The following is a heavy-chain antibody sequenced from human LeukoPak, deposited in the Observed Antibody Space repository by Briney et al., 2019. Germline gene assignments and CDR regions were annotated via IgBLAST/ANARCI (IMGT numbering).Heavy chain of an antibody. CDR1: GYTFTSYY. CDR2: INPSGGST. J-gene: IGHJ4*02. D-gene: IGHD3-16*02. V-gene: IGHV1-46*01. CDR3: ARDAVIPGQGRLFGY. Sequence: ASVKVSCKASGYTFTSYYMHWVRQAPGQGLEWMGIINPSGGSTSYAQKFQGRVTMTRDTSTSTVYMELSSLRSEDTAVYYCARDAVIPGQGRLFGYWGQGTLVTVSS.